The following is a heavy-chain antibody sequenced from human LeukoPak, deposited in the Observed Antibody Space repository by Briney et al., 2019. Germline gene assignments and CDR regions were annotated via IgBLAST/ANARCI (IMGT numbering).Heavy chain of an antibody. J-gene: IGHJ4*01. CDR3: AKAPVTSCRGAFCYPFDY. Sequence: GGSLRLSCTASGLSLNSYAMSWVRQVPGKGPEWVSASSSSDDGKWYAESVRGRFTISRDTSKNTVYLQMNSLRVEDAGVYYCAKAPVTSCRGAFCYPFDYWGHGTLVTVSS. CDR1: GLSLNSYA. CDR2: SSSSDDGK. V-gene: IGHV3-23*01. D-gene: IGHD2-21*01.